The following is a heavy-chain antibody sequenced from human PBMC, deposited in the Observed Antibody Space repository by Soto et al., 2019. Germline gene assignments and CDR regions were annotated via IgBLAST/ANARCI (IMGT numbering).Heavy chain of an antibody. V-gene: IGHV3-30*18. CDR2: ISYDGSNK. J-gene: IGHJ4*02. Sequence: GGSLRLPWAASAFTSGSYGIHWVRQAPGEGLVWVALISYDGSNKYYADSVKGRFTTSRDNSKNSLYVQMNSLRAEDTAMYYCAKDAPYYSDSSGYYGPFDYWGQGTLVTVSS. D-gene: IGHD3-22*01. CDR1: AFTSGSYG. CDR3: AKDAPYYSDSSGYYGPFDY.